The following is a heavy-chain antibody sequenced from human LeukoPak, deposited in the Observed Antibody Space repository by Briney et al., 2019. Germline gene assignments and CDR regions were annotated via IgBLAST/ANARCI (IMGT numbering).Heavy chain of an antibody. D-gene: IGHD6-13*01. CDR2: ISGSGGST. CDR3: AKDLIIYSSSRRAFDY. CDR1: GFTFSTYN. J-gene: IGHJ4*02. V-gene: IGHV3-23*01. Sequence: TGGSLRLSCAASGFTFSTYNMNWVRHAPGEGLEWVSAISGSGGSTYYADSVKGRFTISRDNPKNTLYLQMNSLRAEDTAVYYCAKDLIIYSSSRRAFDYWGQGTLVTVSS.